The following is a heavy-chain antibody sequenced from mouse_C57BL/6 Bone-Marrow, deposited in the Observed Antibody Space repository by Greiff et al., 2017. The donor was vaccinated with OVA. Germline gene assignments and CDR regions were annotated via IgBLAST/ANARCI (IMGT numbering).Heavy chain of an antibody. Sequence: QVQLQQPGAELVKPGASVKLSCKASGYTFTSYWMHWVKQRPGQGLEWIGMIHPNSGSTNYNEKFKSKATLTVDKSSSTAYMQLSSLTSEDSAVYYCARSKFPHYYGSSYYFDYWGQGTTLTVSS. CDR3: ARSKFPHYYGSSYYFDY. V-gene: IGHV1-64*01. D-gene: IGHD1-1*01. CDR1: GYTFTSYW. J-gene: IGHJ2*01. CDR2: IHPNSGST.